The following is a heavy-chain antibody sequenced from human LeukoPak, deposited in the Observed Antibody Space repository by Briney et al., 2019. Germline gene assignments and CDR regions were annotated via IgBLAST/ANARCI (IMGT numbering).Heavy chain of an antibody. CDR3: AREVHSSSWYGNNWFDP. D-gene: IGHD6-13*01. J-gene: IGHJ5*02. V-gene: IGHV7-4-1*02. Sequence: EASVKVSCKASGYTFTSYAVNWVRQAPGQGLEWMGWINTNTGNPTYAQGFTGRFVFSLDTSVSTAYLQISSLKAEDTAVYYCAREVHSSSWYGNNWFDPWGQGTLVTVSS. CDR1: GYTFTSYA. CDR2: INTNTGNP.